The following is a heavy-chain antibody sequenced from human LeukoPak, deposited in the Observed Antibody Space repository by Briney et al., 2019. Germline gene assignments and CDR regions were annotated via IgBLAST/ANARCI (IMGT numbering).Heavy chain of an antibody. V-gene: IGHV3-23*01. CDR2: ISGSGGST. CDR3: AKEGGYYDILTGYYSPGYFDY. Sequence: GGSLRLSCAASGFTFSSYAMNWVRQAPGKGLEWVSAISGSGGSTYCADSVKGRFTISRDNSKNTLYLQMNSLRAEDTAVYYCAKEGGYYDILTGYYSPGYFDYWGQGTLVTVSS. J-gene: IGHJ4*02. CDR1: GFTFSSYA. D-gene: IGHD3-9*01.